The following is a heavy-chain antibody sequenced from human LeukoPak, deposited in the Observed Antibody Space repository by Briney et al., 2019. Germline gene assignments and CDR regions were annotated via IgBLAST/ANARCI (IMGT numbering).Heavy chain of an antibody. V-gene: IGHV3-7*01. CDR3: AKDARDDFWSGYYKGGWFDP. D-gene: IGHD3-3*01. CDR1: GFTFSSYW. J-gene: IGHJ5*02. CDR2: IKQDGSEK. Sequence: GGSLRLSCAASGFTFSSYWMSWVRQAPGTGLEWVANIKQDGSEKYYVDSVKGRFTISRDNAKNTLYLQMNSLRAEDTAVYYCAKDARDDFWSGYYKGGWFDPWGQGTLVTVSS.